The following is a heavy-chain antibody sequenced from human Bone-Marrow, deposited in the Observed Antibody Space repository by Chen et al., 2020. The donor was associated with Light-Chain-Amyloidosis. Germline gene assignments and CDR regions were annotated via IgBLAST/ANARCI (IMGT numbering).Heavy chain of an antibody. CDR1: GGHFTGYY. CDR2: INHSGST. V-gene: IGHV4-34*01. CDR3: ARGEVVVAAALDY. D-gene: IGHD2-15*01. J-gene: IGHJ4*02. Sequence: QVQLQQWGAGLLKPSETLSFTCAVSGGHFTGYYWTWIRQSPEKGLEWIGQINHSGSTNYNPSLKIQVTISVDTSKNQFSLRLQSVTAANPAVYYCARGEVVVAAALDYWSQGTLVTVSS.